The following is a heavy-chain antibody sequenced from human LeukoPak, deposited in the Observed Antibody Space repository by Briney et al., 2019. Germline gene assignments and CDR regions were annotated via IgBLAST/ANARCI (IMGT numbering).Heavy chain of an antibody. V-gene: IGHV4-59*01. CDR2: IYYSGST. CDR3: ATSIAAAGTPDLDY. D-gene: IGHD6-13*01. CDR1: SGSISSYY. Sequence: SETLSLTCTVSSGSISSYYCSWIRQPPGKGLEWIGYIYYSGSTNYNPSLKSRVTISVDTSKNQFSLKLSSVTAADTAVYYCATSIAAAGTPDLDYWGQGTLVTVSS. J-gene: IGHJ4*02.